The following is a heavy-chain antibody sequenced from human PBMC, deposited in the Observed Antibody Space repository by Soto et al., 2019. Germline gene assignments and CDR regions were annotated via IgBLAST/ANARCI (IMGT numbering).Heavy chain of an antibody. V-gene: IGHV4-34*01. D-gene: IGHD3-9*01. CDR2: INHSGST. CDR1: GGSFSGYY. J-gene: IGHJ4*02. Sequence: QVQLQQWGAGLLKPSETLSLTCAVYGGSFSGYYWSWIRQPPGKGLEWIGEINHSGSTNYNPSLKSRVTISVDTSKNQFSLKLSSVTAADTAVYYCARFGGRYFGVYWGQGTLVTVSS. CDR3: ARFGGRYFGVY.